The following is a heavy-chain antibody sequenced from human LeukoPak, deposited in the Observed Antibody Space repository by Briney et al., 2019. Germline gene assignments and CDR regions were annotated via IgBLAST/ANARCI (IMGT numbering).Heavy chain of an antibody. J-gene: IGHJ2*01. D-gene: IGHD2-8*02. CDR3: ARVRTEWYIDL. Sequence: GGSLRLSCAGSGFIFNSHWMTWVRQAPGMGLEWVGNIRQDGDEKFYADSVRGRFTISRDNAKNSLYLHLSSLRAEDTAIYYRARVRTEWYIDLWGRGTLVTVSP. CDR2: IRQDGDEK. CDR1: GFIFNSHW. V-gene: IGHV3-7*01.